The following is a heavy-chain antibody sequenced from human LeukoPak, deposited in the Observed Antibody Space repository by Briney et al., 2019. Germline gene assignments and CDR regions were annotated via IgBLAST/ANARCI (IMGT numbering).Heavy chain of an antibody. Sequence: PSETLSLTCTDSGGSISSYYWSWIRQPPGKGLEWIGYIYYSGSTNYNPSLKSRVTISVDTSKNQFSLKLSSVTAADTAVYYCARGRRWLDYWGQGTLVTVSS. J-gene: IGHJ4*02. CDR1: GGSISSYY. CDR2: IYYSGST. V-gene: IGHV4-59*01. CDR3: ARGRRWLDY. D-gene: IGHD5-24*01.